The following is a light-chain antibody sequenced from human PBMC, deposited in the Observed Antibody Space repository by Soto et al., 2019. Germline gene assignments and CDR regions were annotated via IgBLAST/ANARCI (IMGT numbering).Light chain of an antibody. V-gene: IGKV4-1*01. CDR1: QSVLYSSNNKNY. J-gene: IGKJ2*01. Sequence: DIVMTQSPDSLAVSLGDRATINCKSSQSVLYSSNNKNYLAWYQQKPRQPPKLLIYWASTRESGVPDRFSGSGSGTDFTLTISSLQAEDVAVYYCQQYLNTPYTFGQGTKLEIK. CDR3: QQYLNTPYT. CDR2: WAS.